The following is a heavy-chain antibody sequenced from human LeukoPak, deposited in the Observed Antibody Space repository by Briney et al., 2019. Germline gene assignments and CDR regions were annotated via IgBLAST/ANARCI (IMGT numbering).Heavy chain of an antibody. V-gene: IGHV3-66*01. CDR3: ARGGESSGYYYADY. Sequence: AGGSLRLSCAASGFTFSSYGMHWVRQAPGKGLEWVSVIFSGGSTYYADSVKGRFTISRDDSKNTVYLQMNSLRAEDTSVYFCARGGESSGYYYADYWGQGTLVTVSS. CDR2: IFSGGST. CDR1: GFTFSSYG. J-gene: IGHJ4*02. D-gene: IGHD3-22*01.